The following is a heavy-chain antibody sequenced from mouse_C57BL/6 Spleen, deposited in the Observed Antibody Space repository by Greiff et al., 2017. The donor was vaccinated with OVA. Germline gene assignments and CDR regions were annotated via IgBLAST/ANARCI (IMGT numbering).Heavy chain of an antibody. CDR3: ARGGYGYDAGFDY. D-gene: IGHD2-2*01. Sequence: QVQLQQPGAELVRPGTSVKLSCKASGYTFTSYWMHWVKQRPGQGLEWIGVIDPSDSYTNYNQKFKGKATLTVDTSSSTAYMQLSSLTSEDSAVYYCARGGYGYDAGFDYWGQGTTLTVSS. CDR1: GYTFTSYW. CDR2: IDPSDSYT. J-gene: IGHJ2*01. V-gene: IGHV1-59*01.